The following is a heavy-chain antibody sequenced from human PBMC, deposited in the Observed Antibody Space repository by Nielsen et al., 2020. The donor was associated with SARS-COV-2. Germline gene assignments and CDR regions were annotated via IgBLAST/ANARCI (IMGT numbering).Heavy chain of an antibody. D-gene: IGHD1-14*01. CDR2: ITYSGST. CDR3: ARANPGLIQLDQ. J-gene: IGHJ5*02. V-gene: IGHV4-34*01. CDR1: FGSFSDYS. Sequence: SETLSLTCGVFFGSFSDYSWGWIRQPPGKGLEWIGVITYSGSTNYNPSLMSRVTISIVPSKSQFSLRLSSLTAADTATYYCARANPGLIQLDQWGQGTPVIVSS.